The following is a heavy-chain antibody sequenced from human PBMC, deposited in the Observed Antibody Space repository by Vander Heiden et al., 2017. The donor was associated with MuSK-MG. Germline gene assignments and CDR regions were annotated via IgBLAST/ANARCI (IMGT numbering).Heavy chain of an antibody. CDR1: GGSISSSSYY. V-gene: IGHV4-39*07. CDR3: ARIALREAGTRYPNPSVFDY. Sequence: QLQLQESGPGLVKPSETLSLTCTLSGGSISSSSYYWGWIRQPPGKGLEWIGGIYYSGSTYYNPSLKSRVTISVDTSKNQFSLKLSSVTAADTAVYYCARIALREAGTRYPNPSVFDYWGQGTLVTVSS. CDR2: IYYSGST. D-gene: IGHD6-13*01. J-gene: IGHJ4*02.